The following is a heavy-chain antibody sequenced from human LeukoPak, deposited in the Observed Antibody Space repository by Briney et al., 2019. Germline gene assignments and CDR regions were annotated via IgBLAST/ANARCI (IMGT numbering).Heavy chain of an antibody. V-gene: IGHV2-5*02. CDR3: AHRLGRSSAASFDY. Sequence: SGPTLVKPTQTLTLTCTFSGFSLSTSGVGVGWIRQPTEKALEWLALIYWDDDKRYSPSLRSRLTITKDTSKNQVVLTLTNMDPVDTATYYCAHRLGRSSAASFDYWGQGILVTVSS. J-gene: IGHJ4*02. CDR1: GFSLSTSGVG. D-gene: IGHD6-19*01. CDR2: IYWDDDK.